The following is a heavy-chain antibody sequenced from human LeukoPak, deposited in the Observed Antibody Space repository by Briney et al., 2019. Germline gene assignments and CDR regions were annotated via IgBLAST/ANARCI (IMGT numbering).Heavy chain of an antibody. Sequence: SETLSLTCTVSGGSISSSSYYWGWIRQPPGKGLEWIGSIYYSGSTYYNPSLKSRVTISVDTSKNQFSLKLSSVTAADTAVYYCAVNAAGVIYWGQGTLVTVSS. D-gene: IGHD6-13*01. CDR3: AVNAAGVIY. CDR1: GGSISSSSYY. CDR2: IYYSGST. V-gene: IGHV4-39*01. J-gene: IGHJ4*02.